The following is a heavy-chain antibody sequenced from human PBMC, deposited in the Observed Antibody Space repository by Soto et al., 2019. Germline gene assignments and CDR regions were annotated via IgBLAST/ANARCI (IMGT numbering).Heavy chain of an antibody. V-gene: IGHV4-31*03. CDR1: GGSISSGGYY. CDR2: IYYSGST. Sequence: SETLSLTCTVSGGSISSGGYYWSWIRQHPGKGLEWIGYIYYSGSTYYNPSLQSRVTISVDTSKNQFSLKLSSVTAADTAVYYCARDRMAEGYFDYWGQGTLVTVSS. J-gene: IGHJ4*02. D-gene: IGHD6-19*01. CDR3: ARDRMAEGYFDY.